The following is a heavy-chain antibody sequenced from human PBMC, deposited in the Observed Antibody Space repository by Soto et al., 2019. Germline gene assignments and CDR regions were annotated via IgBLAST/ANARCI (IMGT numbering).Heavy chain of an antibody. D-gene: IGHD2-21*02. CDR1: GFSLNSAGVA. CDR3: SHMDVVTAPEAFDI. J-gene: IGHJ3*02. V-gene: IGHV2-5*02. CDR2: IYWDDDK. Sequence: QITLTESGPALVKPTQPLTLTCTFSGFSLNSAGVAVGWVRQPPGKTLEWVALIYWDDDKRYSPSLESRLTITKHTSKNQVVLSMTNMDPVDTATYYCSHMDVVTAPEAFDIWGQGTMVTVSS.